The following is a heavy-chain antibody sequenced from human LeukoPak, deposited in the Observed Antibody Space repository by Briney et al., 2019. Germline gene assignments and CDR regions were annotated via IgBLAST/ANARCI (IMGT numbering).Heavy chain of an antibody. J-gene: IGHJ3*02. D-gene: IGHD3-22*01. CDR3: VRYYYKSGGYSAAAFDI. V-gene: IGHV4-30-2*01. CDR2: IYYSGST. Sequence: SETLSLTCAVYGGSFSGYYWSWIRQPPGKGLEWIGYIYYSGSTYYNPSLKSRVTLSLDGSRNQFSLKLSSVTAADTAVYYCVRYYYKSGGYSAAAFDIWGQGTMVTVSS. CDR1: GGSFSGYY.